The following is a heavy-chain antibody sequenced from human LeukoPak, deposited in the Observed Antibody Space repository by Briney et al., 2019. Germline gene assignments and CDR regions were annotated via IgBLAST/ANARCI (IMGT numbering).Heavy chain of an antibody. CDR1: GYSFTSYW. D-gene: IGHD6-13*01. V-gene: IGHV5-51*01. CDR3: ARREAEAGSPDY. Sequence: GESLKISCKGSGYSFTSYWSGWVRPMPGKGLVWIGIIYPGDSATRYTPSLQGQVTISAATSICSAHMQWSSPKASVTAMYCCARREAEAGSPDYWGPGTLVTVSS. CDR2: IYPGDSAT. J-gene: IGHJ4*02.